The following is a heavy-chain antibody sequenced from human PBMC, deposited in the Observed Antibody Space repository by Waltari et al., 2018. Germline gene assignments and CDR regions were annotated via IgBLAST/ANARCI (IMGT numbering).Heavy chain of an antibody. CDR1: G. J-gene: IGHJ4*02. V-gene: IGHV4-4*02. D-gene: IGHD2-2*01. CDR2: VHHSGKT. Sequence: GWSWVRQSPEKGLEWIGQVHHSGKTHYNPSLQSRVAISLDKPKNHFSLNLNSETAADTAIYYCAGDRAIGLFFDYWGRGTLVTVSS. CDR3: AGDRAIGLFFDY.